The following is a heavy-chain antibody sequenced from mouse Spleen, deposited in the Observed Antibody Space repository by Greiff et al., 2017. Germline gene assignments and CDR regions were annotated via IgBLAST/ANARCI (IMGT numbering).Heavy chain of an antibody. D-gene: IGHD4-1*02. J-gene: IGHJ2*01. V-gene: IGHV1-53*01. CDR3: ARSGRAQLGRKDYYFDY. Sequence: QVQLQQPGTELVKPGASVKLSCKASGYTFTSYWMHWVKQRPGQGLEWIGNINPSNGGTNYNEKFKSKATLTVDKSSSTADMQLSSLTSEDSAVYYWARSGRAQLGRKDYYFDYWGQGTTLTVSS. CDR2: INPSNGGT. CDR1: GYTFTSYW.